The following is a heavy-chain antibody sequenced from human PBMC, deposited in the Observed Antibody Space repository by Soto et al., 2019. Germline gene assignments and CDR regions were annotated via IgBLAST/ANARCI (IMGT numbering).Heavy chain of an antibody. Sequence: QVQLVQSGAEVKKPGSSVKVSCKASGGTFSSYAISWVRQAPGQGLEWMGGIIPISDTTNYAQKFQGRVTITADESTSTAYMELSSLRSEDTXVYYCARSQGSSTSLEIYYYYYYGMDVWGQGTTVTVSS. D-gene: IGHD2-2*01. J-gene: IGHJ6*02. V-gene: IGHV1-69*01. CDR1: GGTFSSYA. CDR2: IIPISDTT. CDR3: ARSQGSSTSLEIYYYYYYGMDV.